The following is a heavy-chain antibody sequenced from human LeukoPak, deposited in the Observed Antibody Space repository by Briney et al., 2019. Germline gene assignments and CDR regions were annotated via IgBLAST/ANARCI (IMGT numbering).Heavy chain of an antibody. CDR2: ISGSGGST. J-gene: IGHJ2*01. CDR1: GFTFSSYA. V-gene: IGHV3-23*01. D-gene: IGHD6-19*01. Sequence: GGSLRLSCAASGFTFSSYAMSWVRKAPGKGLEWVSAISGSGGSTYYADSVKGRFTISRDNSKNTLYLQMNSLRAEDTAVYYCAKDRVAVAGYWYFDLWGRGTLVTVSS. CDR3: AKDRVAVAGYWYFDL.